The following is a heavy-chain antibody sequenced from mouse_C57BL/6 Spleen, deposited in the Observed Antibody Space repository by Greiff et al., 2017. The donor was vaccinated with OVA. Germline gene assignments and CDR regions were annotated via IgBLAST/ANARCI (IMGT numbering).Heavy chain of an antibody. V-gene: IGHV1-82*01. D-gene: IGHD1-1*01. J-gene: IGHJ4*01. CDR1: GYAFSSSW. Sequence: VQLQQSGPELVKPGASVKISCKASGYAFSSSWMNWVKQRPGKGLEWIGRIYPGDGDTNYNGKFKGKATLTADKSSSTAYMQLSSLTSEDSAVYFCAPITTDYAMVYWGQGTSVTVSS. CDR3: APITTDYAMVY. CDR2: IYPGDGDT.